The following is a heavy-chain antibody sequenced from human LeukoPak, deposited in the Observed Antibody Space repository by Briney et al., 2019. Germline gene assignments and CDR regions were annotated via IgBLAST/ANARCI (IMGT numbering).Heavy chain of an antibody. J-gene: IGHJ4*02. CDR1: GYSVTAYY. CDR2: INPDSGAT. V-gene: IGHV1-2*02. Sequence: ASVKVSCKASGYSVTAYYIRWVRQAPGQGLEWMGWINPDSGATNYAQKFQGRVTMTRDTSINTAYMELSRLRSDDTAVYYCARLDYGVNSGYWGQGTLVTVSS. D-gene: IGHD4-23*01. CDR3: ARLDYGVNSGY.